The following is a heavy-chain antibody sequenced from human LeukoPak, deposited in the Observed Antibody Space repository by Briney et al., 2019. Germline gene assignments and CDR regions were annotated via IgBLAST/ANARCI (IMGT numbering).Heavy chain of an antibody. D-gene: IGHD2-15*01. Sequence: GGSLRLSCAASGFTFSSYGMHWVCQAPGKGLEWVAVISYDGSNKYYADSVKGRFTISRDNSKNTLYLQMNSLRAEDTAVYYCAKPDIVVVVAATSFDYWGQGTLVTVSS. CDR3: AKPDIVVVVAATSFDY. V-gene: IGHV3-30*18. CDR2: ISYDGSNK. CDR1: GFTFSSYG. J-gene: IGHJ4*02.